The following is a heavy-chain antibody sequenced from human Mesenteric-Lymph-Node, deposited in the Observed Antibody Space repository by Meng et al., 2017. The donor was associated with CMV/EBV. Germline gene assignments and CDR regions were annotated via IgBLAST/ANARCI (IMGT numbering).Heavy chain of an antibody. CDR2: IWYDGSNK. CDR3: TSPVAGNIEYFQH. D-gene: IGHD6-19*01. Sequence: GGSLRLSCAPSGFTFSSYGMHWVRQAPGRGLEWLAVIWYDGSNKYYADSVEGRFTISRDNAENTLYLQMNSLRVEDTAVYYCTSPVAGNIEYFQHWGQGTLVTVSS. CDR1: GFTFSSYG. V-gene: IGHV3-33*03. J-gene: IGHJ1*01.